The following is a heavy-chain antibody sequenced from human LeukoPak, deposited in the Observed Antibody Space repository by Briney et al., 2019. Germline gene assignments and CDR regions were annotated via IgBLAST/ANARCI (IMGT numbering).Heavy chain of an antibody. CDR1: GGSISNYF. Sequence: SETLSLTCTVSGGSISNYFWTWIRQPAGRGLEWIGRIYSSGTTNYNPSLKSRVTMSVDTSKNQFSLKMTSVTAADTAVYYCARNIRGGATYLDYWGQGTLVTVSS. D-gene: IGHD1-26*01. V-gene: IGHV4-4*07. J-gene: IGHJ4*02. CDR2: IYSSGTT. CDR3: ARNIRGGATYLDY.